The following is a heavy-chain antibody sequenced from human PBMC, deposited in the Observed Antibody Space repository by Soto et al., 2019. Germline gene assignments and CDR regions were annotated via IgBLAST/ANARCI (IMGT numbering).Heavy chain of an antibody. V-gene: IGHV4-31*03. CDR3: ARASISRCVDRSCPAWLDP. Sequence: TLSLTCTVSGGSISNANYYLRWIRHHPGKGLEWIGYIYYTGTTYYSPSLESRVAISVDTSQNQFSLKLGAVTAADTAVYFGARASISRCVDRSCPAWLDPWDQGTLVTVSS. J-gene: IGHJ5*02. CDR1: GGSISNANYY. CDR2: IYYTGTT. D-gene: IGHD1-26*01.